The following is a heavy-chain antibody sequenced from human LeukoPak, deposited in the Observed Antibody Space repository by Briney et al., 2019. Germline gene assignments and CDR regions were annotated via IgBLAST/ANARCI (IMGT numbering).Heavy chain of an antibody. J-gene: IGHJ4*02. CDR1: GFTFSSYA. CDR2: ISGSGGST. D-gene: IGHD3-3*01. CDR3: AKPSIYYDFWSGSYYFDY. V-gene: IGHV3-23*01. Sequence: GGSLRLSCAASGFTFSSYAMSWVRQAPGKGLEWVSAISGSGGSTYYADSVKGRFTISRDNSKNTLYLQMNSLRAEDTAVYYCAKPSIYYDFWSGSYYFDYWGQGTLVTVSP.